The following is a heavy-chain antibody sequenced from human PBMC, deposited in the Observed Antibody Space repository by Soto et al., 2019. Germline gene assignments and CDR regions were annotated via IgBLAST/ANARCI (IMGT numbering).Heavy chain of an antibody. J-gene: IGHJ3*02. D-gene: IGHD2-15*01. Sequence: QVQLVQSGAEVKKPGASVKVSCKASGYTFTGYYMHWVRQAPGQGLEWMGWINPNSGGTNYAQKFQGWVTMTRDTSISTAYMELSRLRSDDTAVYYCAREGCSGGSCNDAFDIWGQGTMVTVSS. V-gene: IGHV1-2*04. CDR1: GYTFTGYY. CDR2: INPNSGGT. CDR3: AREGCSGGSCNDAFDI.